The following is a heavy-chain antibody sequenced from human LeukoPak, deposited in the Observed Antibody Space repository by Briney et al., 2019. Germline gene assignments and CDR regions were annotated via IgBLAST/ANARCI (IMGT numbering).Heavy chain of an antibody. D-gene: IGHD6-13*01. CDR1: GFTFSDYW. V-gene: IGHV3-7*01. J-gene: IGHJ4*02. Sequence: PGGSLRLSCAASGFTFSDYWMSWMRQAPGKGLEWVANIKYDGDEEYYVDSVKGRFTISRDNAKNSLYLQLNSLRVEDTAVYYCKSGGAAPGSFDNWGQGTLATVS. CDR2: IKYDGDEE. CDR3: KSGGAAPGSFDN.